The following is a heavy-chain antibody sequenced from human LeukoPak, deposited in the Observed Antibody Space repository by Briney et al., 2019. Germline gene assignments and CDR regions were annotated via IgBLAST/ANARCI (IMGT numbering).Heavy chain of an antibody. CDR1: GGSFSGYY. J-gene: IGHJ5*02. CDR3: ARERRGYYGKRNNWFDP. D-gene: IGHD3-10*01. CDR2: INHNGST. Sequence: SETLSLTCAVYGGSFSGYYWSWIRQPPGKGLEWIGEINHNGSTNYNPSLKSRVTISVDTSKNQFSLKLSSVTAADTAVYYCARERRGYYGKRNNWFDPWGQGTLVTVSS. V-gene: IGHV4-34*01.